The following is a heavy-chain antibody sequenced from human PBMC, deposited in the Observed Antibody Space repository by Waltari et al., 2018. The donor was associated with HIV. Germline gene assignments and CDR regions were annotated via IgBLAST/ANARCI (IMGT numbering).Heavy chain of an antibody. CDR1: GYTFTGYY. J-gene: IGHJ4*02. V-gene: IGHV1-2*02. CDR3: ARDPLHAVAVADIDY. Sequence: QVQLVQSGAEVKKPGASVKVSCKASGYTFTGYYMHWVRQAPGQGLEWMGWINPNSGATKYAQKFQGRVTMTRDTSISTAFMELSRLRSDDTAVYYCARDPLHAVAVADIDYWGQGTLVTVSS. D-gene: IGHD6-19*01. CDR2: INPNSGAT.